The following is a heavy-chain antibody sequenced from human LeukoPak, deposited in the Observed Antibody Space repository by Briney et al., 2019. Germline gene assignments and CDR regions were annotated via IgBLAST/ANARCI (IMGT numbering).Heavy chain of an antibody. V-gene: IGHV5-51*01. CDR2: IYPGDSDT. Sequence: GESLKISCKGSGYSFISYWIGWVGQMPGKGLEGMGLIYPGDSDTRYSPSFQGQVTISADKSISTAYLQWSSLKASDTAMYYCARLSIWNSAGSGWFDPWGQGTLVTVSS. D-gene: IGHD1-7*01. J-gene: IGHJ5*02. CDR3: ARLSIWNSAGSGWFDP. CDR1: GYSFISYW.